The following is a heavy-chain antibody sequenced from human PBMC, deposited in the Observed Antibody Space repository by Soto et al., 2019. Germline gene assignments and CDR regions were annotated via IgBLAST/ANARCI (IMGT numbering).Heavy chain of an antibody. CDR3: ARMGDVPYYYYGMDV. CDR2: INGYNGNT. CDR1: GYTFTSYG. V-gene: IGHV1-18*01. D-gene: IGHD3-16*01. Sequence: QVQLVQSGAEVKKPGASVKVSCKASGYTFTSYGITWVRQAPGQGLEWLGWINGYNGNTNYAQKLQGRVTMTTDTSTSTEHMELRSLRSDDTAVYYCARMGDVPYYYYGMDVWGQGTTVTVSS. J-gene: IGHJ6*02.